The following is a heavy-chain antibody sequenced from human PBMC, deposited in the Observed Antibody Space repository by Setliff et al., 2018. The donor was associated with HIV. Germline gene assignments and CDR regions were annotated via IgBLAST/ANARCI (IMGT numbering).Heavy chain of an antibody. V-gene: IGHV2-5*02. J-gene: IGHJ2*01. CDR3: AHGRIAAADPRYFDL. CDR1: GFSLSTSGVG. Sequence: SGPTLVNPTQTLTLTCTFSGFSLSTSGVGVGWIRQPPGKALEWLAFIYWDDDKFYNPFLKNRLTITKDTSKNRVVLSLTNLDPVDTGTYFCAHGRIAAADPRYFDLWGRGTLVTVSS. D-gene: IGHD6-13*01. CDR2: IYWDDDK.